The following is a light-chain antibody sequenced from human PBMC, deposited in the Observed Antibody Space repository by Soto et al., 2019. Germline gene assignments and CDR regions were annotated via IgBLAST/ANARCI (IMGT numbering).Light chain of an antibody. J-gene: IGKJ1*01. Sequence: EIVLTQSPGTLSVSPGEGATLSCRASQIVSSSYLAWYQQKPGQAPRLLIFGASTRATGIPDRFSGSGSGTDFTLTISRLEPEDFAVYYCQQYGSSPWTFGQGTKVEIK. V-gene: IGKV3-20*01. CDR3: QQYGSSPWT. CDR2: GAS. CDR1: QIVSSSY.